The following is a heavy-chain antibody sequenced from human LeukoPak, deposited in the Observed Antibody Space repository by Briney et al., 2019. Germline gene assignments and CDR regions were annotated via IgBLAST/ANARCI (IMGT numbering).Heavy chain of an antibody. CDR3: AKSVGSSTSGGVDY. CDR1: GFTFNDYA. D-gene: IGHD2-2*01. CDR2: ISWNSGSI. V-gene: IGHV3-9*03. Sequence: GGSLRLSCAGSGFTFNDYAMHWVRQAPGKGLEWVSGISWNSGSIGYADSVKGRFTISRDNAKNSLYLQMNSLRAEDMALYYCAKSVGSSTSGGVDYWGQGTLVTVSS. J-gene: IGHJ4*02.